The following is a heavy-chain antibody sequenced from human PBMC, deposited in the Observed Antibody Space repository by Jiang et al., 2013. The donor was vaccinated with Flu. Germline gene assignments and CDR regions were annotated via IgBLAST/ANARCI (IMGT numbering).Heavy chain of an antibody. CDR1: GGSINTNNY. CDR3: ARHEQWLIRLDY. D-gene: IGHD1/OR15-1a*01. V-gene: IGHV4-39*01. J-gene: IGHJ4*02. CDR2: IHYTGST. Sequence: ETLSLTCTVSGGSINTNNYWGWIRQPPGKGLEWIAGIHYTGSTYYKSSLRSQVTISMDTSKNQFSLSLNSVTAADTAVYYCARHEQWLIRLDYWGQGTLVTVSS.